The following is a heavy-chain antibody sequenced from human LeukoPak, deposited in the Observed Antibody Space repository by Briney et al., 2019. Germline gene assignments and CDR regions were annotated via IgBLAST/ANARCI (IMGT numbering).Heavy chain of an antibody. Sequence: PGGSLSLSRAPSGFTFSSDAMSCGPEAPGEGLGCGSANSGSGGSTYYADSVKGRFTISRDNSKNTLYLQMNSLRAEDTAVYYCAIRRSQNRPFDYWGQGTLVTVSS. CDR1: GFTFSSDA. J-gene: IGHJ4*02. CDR3: AIRRSQNRPFDY. D-gene: IGHD1-14*01. CDR2: NSGSGGST. V-gene: IGHV3-23*01.